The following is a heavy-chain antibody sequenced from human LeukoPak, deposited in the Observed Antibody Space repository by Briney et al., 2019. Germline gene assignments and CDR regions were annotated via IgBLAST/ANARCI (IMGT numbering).Heavy chain of an antibody. Sequence: GGSLRLSCAASGFTVSSNYMSWVRQAPGKGLEWVSVIYSGGSTYYADSVKGRFTISRDNSKNTLYLQMNSLRAEDTAVYYCARDGSGYSNFDYWGQGTLVTASS. CDR3: ARDGSGYSNFDY. CDR2: IYSGGST. V-gene: IGHV3-53*01. D-gene: IGHD3-22*01. CDR1: GFTVSSNY. J-gene: IGHJ4*02.